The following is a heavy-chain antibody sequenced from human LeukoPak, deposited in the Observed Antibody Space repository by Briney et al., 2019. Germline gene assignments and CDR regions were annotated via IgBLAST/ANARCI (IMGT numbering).Heavy chain of an antibody. Sequence: PSETLSLTCAVYGGSFSGYYWSWIRQPPGKGLEWIGEINHSGSTNYNPSLKSRVTISVDTSKNQFSLKLSSVTAADTAVYYCARGGSRYYYDSSGYYYFDYWGQGTLVTVSS. V-gene: IGHV4-34*01. J-gene: IGHJ4*02. D-gene: IGHD3-22*01. CDR3: ARGGSRYYYDSSGYYYFDY. CDR1: GGSFSGYY. CDR2: INHSGST.